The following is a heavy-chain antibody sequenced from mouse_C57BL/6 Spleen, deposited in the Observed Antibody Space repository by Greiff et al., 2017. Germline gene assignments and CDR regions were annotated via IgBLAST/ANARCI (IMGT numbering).Heavy chain of an antibody. CDR2: IYPGDGDT. CDR3: ARRGRDYFDY. CDR1: GYAFSSSW. J-gene: IGHJ2*01. V-gene: IGHV1-82*01. Sequence: VQLVESGPELVKPGASVKISCKASGYAFSSSWMNWVKQRPGKGLEWIGRIYPGDGDTNYNGKFKGKATLTADKSSSTAYMQLSSLTSEDSAVYFCARRGRDYFDYWGQGTTLTVSS.